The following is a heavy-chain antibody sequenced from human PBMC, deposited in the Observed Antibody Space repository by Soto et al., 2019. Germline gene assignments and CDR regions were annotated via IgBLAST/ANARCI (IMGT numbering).Heavy chain of an antibody. D-gene: IGHD6-19*01. CDR3: ARGTSSGWYYFDY. Sequence: QVQLVESGGGVVQPGRSLRLSCAASGFTFSNYAIHWVRQAPGKGLEWVAVISYDGSNKYYADSVKGRFTISRDNSKSTLYLQVNSLRTDDTAVYYCARGTSSGWYYFDYWDQGTLVTVSS. CDR2: ISYDGSNK. V-gene: IGHV3-30-3*01. J-gene: IGHJ4*02. CDR1: GFTFSNYA.